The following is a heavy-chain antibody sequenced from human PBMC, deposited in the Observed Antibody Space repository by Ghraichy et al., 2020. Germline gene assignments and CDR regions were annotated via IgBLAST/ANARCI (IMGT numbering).Heavy chain of an antibody. CDR1: GFTFSSSW. CDR3: ARDPSYGAVDY. Sequence: GGSLRLSCVASGFTFSSSWMAWVRQAPGRGLEWVAGMNQDGSQKGHVDSVKGRLTISRDNAKNSLYLQMNSLRDEDTAVYYCARDPSYGAVDYWGQGTLVTVSS. D-gene: IGHD4/OR15-4a*01. J-gene: IGHJ4*02. CDR2: MNQDGSQK. V-gene: IGHV3-7*03.